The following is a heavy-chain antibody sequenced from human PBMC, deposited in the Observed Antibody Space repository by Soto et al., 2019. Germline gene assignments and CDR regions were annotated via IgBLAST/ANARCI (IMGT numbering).Heavy chain of an antibody. V-gene: IGHV1-8*01. CDR1: GYTFTTYD. J-gene: IGHJ4*02. D-gene: IGHD2-15*01. Sequence: QVQLVQSGAEVKKPGASVKVSCKASGYTFTTYDINWVRQATGQGLEWMGWMNPNSGNTGYAEKFQGRVTMTRDTSISTAYMELSSLTSEDTAIYYCVRGSSSGGWSEGDCWGQGALVTVSS. CDR3: VRGSSSGGWSEGDC. CDR2: MNPNSGNT.